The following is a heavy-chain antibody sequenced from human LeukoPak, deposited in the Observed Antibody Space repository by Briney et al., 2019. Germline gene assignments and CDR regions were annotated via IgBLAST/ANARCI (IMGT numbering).Heavy chain of an antibody. D-gene: IGHD1-26*01. CDR2: TSGSGGST. CDR3: AKDLGYGGSYSDY. V-gene: IGHV3-23*01. J-gene: IGHJ4*02. CDR1: GFTFSSYA. Sequence: GGSLRLSCAASGFTFSSYAMSWVRQAPGKGLEWVSATSGSGGSTYYADSVKGRFTISRDNSKNTLYLQMNSLRAEDTAVYYCAKDLGYGGSYSDYWGQGTLVTVSS.